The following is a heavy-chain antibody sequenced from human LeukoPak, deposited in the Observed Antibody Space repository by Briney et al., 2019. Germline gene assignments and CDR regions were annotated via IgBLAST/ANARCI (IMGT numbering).Heavy chain of an antibody. Sequence: PSETLSLTCTVSGGSISSSSYYWDWIRQPPGKGLEWIGSIYYSGSTYYNPSLKSRVTISVDTSKNQFSLKLSSVTAADTAVYYCARMDGDYLGVDYWGQGTLVTVSS. CDR1: GGSISSSSYY. J-gene: IGHJ4*02. D-gene: IGHD4-17*01. CDR2: IYYSGST. CDR3: ARMDGDYLGVDY. V-gene: IGHV4-39*01.